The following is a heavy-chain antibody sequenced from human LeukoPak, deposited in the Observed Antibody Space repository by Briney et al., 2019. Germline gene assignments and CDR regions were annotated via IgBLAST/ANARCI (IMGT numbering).Heavy chain of an antibody. Sequence: PGGSLRLSCAASGFTFSSYAMHWVRQAPGKGLEWVAVISYDGSKKYYADSMKGRFTISRDNSKNTLYLQMNSLRTEDTAVYYCARGDYGVNERFVFWGQGTLVTVSP. CDR1: GFTFSSYA. J-gene: IGHJ5*01. CDR2: ISYDGSKK. V-gene: IGHV3-30-3*01. CDR3: ARGDYGVNERFVF. D-gene: IGHD4-23*01.